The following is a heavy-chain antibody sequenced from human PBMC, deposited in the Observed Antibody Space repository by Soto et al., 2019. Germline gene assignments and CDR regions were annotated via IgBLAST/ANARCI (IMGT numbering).Heavy chain of an antibody. V-gene: IGHV4-59*01. CDR2: IYYSGST. J-gene: IGHJ5*02. CDR3: AREVGARGYNWFDP. Sequence: PSETLSLTCTVSGGSISSYYWSWIRQPPGKGLEWIGYIYYSGSTNYNPSLKSRVTISVDTSKNQFSLKLSSVTAADTAVYYCAREVGARGYNWFDPWGQGTLVTVS. D-gene: IGHD1-26*01. CDR1: GGSISSYY.